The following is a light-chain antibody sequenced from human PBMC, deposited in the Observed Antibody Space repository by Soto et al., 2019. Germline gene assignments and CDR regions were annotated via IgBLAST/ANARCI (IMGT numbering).Light chain of an antibody. J-gene: IGKJ2*01. V-gene: IGKV1-39*01. Sequence: DIQMTQSPSSLSASIGDRVTITCRASRSISTYLNWYQQKPGKAPNLLIYGASSLQSGVPSRFSGCGSWTDFTLTVSSMQCKDFAVYYCGKSYSTPRFAFGQGTKLE. CDR2: GAS. CDR1: RSISTY. CDR3: GKSYSTPRFA.